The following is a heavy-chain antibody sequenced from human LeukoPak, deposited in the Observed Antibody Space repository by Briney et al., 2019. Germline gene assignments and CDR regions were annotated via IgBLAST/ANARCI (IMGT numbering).Heavy chain of an antibody. CDR2: ISWNSGSI. CDR1: GFPFSSYW. D-gene: IGHD2-2*02. V-gene: IGHV3-48*04. J-gene: IGHJ4*02. Sequence: GGSLRLSCVASGFPFSSYWMTWVRQAPGKGLEWVSGISWNSGSIDYADSVKGRFTISRDNAKNSLYLQMNSLRAEDTAVYYCARGRAGSSSCYNYWGQGTLVTVSS. CDR3: ARGRAGSSSCYNY.